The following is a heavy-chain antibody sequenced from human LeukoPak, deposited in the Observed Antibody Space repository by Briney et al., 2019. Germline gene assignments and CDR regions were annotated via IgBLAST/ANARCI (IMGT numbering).Heavy chain of an antibody. CDR2: INHSGST. V-gene: IGHV4-34*01. Sequence: SETLSLTCAVYGGSFSGYYWSWIRQPPGKGLEWIGEINHSGSTNYNPSLKSRVTISVDTSKNQFSLKLSSVTAADTAVYYCARGVKNYSSTSCYTHHNWFDPWGQGTLVTVSS. CDR1: GGSFSGYY. J-gene: IGHJ5*02. CDR3: ARGVKNYSSTSCYTHHNWFDP. D-gene: IGHD2-2*02.